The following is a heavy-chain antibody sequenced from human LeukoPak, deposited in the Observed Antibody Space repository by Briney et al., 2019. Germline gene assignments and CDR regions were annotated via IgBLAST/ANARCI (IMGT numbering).Heavy chain of an antibody. CDR1: GYTFTGCY. CDR3: ARGGNYGSGTYTAFDY. J-gene: IGHJ4*02. V-gene: IGHV1-2*02. CDR2: INPNSGDT. Sequence: ASVKVSCKASGYTFTGCYMHWVRQAPGQGLQWMGWINPNSGDTHFPQKFQGRVTMTTDTSITTAYMELSRLRSDDTAVYYCARGGNYGSGTYTAFDYWGQGALVTVSS. D-gene: IGHD3-10*01.